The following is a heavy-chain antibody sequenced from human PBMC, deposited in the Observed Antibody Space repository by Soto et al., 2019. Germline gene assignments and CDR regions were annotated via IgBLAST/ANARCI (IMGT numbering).Heavy chain of an antibody. CDR3: ARDAAIGSGYYYYGMDV. V-gene: IGHV4-30-4*01. CDR2: IYYSGST. D-gene: IGHD3-16*01. J-gene: IGHJ6*02. Sequence: QVQLQESGPGLVKPSQTLSLTCTVSGGSISSGDYYWSWIRQPPGKGLEWIGYIYYSGSTYYNPSLKSRVTISVDTSKNQFSLKLSSMTAADTAVYYCARDAAIGSGYYYYGMDVWGQGTTVTVSS. CDR1: GGSISSGDYY.